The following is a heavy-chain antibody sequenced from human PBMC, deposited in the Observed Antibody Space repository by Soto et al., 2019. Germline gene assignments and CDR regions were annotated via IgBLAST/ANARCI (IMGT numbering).Heavy chain of an antibody. D-gene: IGHD1-1*01. CDR2: IRYTGGT. V-gene: IGHV4-59*01. CDR1: GVSTGSYF. Sequence: VQLQESGPGLVKPSETLSLTCSVSGVSTGSYFWSWIRQSPGKGLEWIGYIRYTGGTKYNPSLEXRXTXSXXTSTHQCFLKLSSVTAADTAVYYCARTERQQAFDFWGQGTLVPVSS. J-gene: IGHJ4*02. CDR3: ARTERQQAFDF.